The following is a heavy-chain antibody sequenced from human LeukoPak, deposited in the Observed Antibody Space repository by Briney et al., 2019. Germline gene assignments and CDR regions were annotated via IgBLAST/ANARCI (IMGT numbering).Heavy chain of an antibody. Sequence: PSETLSLTCAVYGGSFSGYYWSWIRQPPGKGLEWIGEINHSGGTNYNPSLKSRVTISVDTSKNQFSVKLTSVSAADTAVYYCARDSGRVGAPAVWGQGALVTVSS. J-gene: IGHJ4*02. CDR3: ARDSGRVGAPAV. CDR2: INHSGGT. D-gene: IGHD1-26*01. V-gene: IGHV4-34*01. CDR1: GGSFSGYY.